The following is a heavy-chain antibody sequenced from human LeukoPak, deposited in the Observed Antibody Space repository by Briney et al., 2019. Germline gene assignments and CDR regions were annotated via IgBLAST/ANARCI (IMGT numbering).Heavy chain of an antibody. D-gene: IGHD3-10*01. CDR1: GGSISSGGYY. V-gene: IGHV4-30-2*01. CDR2: IYHSGST. CDR3: ARDPGFGVELPFDY. J-gene: IGHJ4*02. Sequence: PSQTLSLTCTVSGGSISSGGYYWSWIRQPPGKGLEWIGYIYHSGSTYYNPSLKSRVTISVDRSKNQFSLKLSSVTAADTAVYYCARDPGFGVELPFDYWGQGTLVTVSS.